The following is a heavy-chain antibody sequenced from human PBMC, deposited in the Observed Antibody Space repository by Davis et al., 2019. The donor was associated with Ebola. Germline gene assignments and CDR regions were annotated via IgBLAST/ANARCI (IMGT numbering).Heavy chain of an antibody. Sequence: GESLKISCAASGFTFSDYAMNWVRQAPGKGLEWVAAIGTSVYTTFYADSVKGRFTVSRDNSNNTLYLQLNSLRSEDTAVYYCAKEGLEYYYGSGSYSDYWGQGTLVTVSS. V-gene: IGHV3-23*01. J-gene: IGHJ4*02. D-gene: IGHD3-10*01. CDR3: AKEGLEYYYGSGSYSDY. CDR1: GFTFSDYA. CDR2: IGTSVYTT.